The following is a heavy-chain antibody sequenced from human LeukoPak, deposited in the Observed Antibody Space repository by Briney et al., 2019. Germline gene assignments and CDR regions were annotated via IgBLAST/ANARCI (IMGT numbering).Heavy chain of an antibody. CDR3: ARGTLVTVRHYGMDV. J-gene: IGHJ6*02. Sequence: ASVNLSCKSSGATFSSYAISWVRQAPGQGLEWMGRIIPILGIANYAQKFQGRVTITADKATSTAYRELSSLRSEDTAVYYCARGTLVTVRHYGMDVWGQGTTVTVSS. V-gene: IGHV1-69*04. CDR2: IIPILGIA. CDR1: GATFSSYA. D-gene: IGHD4-17*01.